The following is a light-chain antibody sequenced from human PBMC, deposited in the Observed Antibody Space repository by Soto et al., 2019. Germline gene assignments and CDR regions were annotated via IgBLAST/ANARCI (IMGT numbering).Light chain of an antibody. V-gene: IGKV1-39*01. Sequence: DIQMTQSPSSLSASIGDRVIITCRASQSINYYLNWYQQQPGKAPKLLASTAASLRSGVPSRFSGSASGTDFALTISSLQPEDFATYYCQQSFTTPYTFGQGTKLEI. CDR2: TAA. CDR1: QSINYY. CDR3: QQSFTTPYT. J-gene: IGKJ2*01.